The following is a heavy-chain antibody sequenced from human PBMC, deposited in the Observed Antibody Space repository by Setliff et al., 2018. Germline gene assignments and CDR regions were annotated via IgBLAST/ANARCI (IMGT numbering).Heavy chain of an antibody. Sequence: SETLSLTCTVSGGSISSGSYYWSWIRQPAGKGLEWIGRIYTSGSTDYNPSLNSRVTISVDTSKNQFSLKLSSVTAADTAVYYCARHVLGYSSSYNWFDPWGQGTLVTVSS. J-gene: IGHJ5*02. V-gene: IGHV4-61*02. CDR2: IYTSGST. CDR3: ARHVLGYSSSYNWFDP. D-gene: IGHD6-6*01. CDR1: GGSISSGSYY.